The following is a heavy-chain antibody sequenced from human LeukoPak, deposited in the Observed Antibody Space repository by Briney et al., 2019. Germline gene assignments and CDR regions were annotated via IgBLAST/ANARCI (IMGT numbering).Heavy chain of an antibody. J-gene: IGHJ4*02. D-gene: IGHD3-10*01. Sequence: SETLSLTCAVSGYSITSSSWWGWIRQPPGKGLEWIGYIYHSGTTYYNPSLKSRVTISVDTSKNQFSLKLISVTAADTAVYYCARGYSSGSYFEYWGQGTLVTVSS. CDR3: ARGYSSGSYFEY. V-gene: IGHV4-28*03. CDR2: IYHSGTT. CDR1: GYSITSSSW.